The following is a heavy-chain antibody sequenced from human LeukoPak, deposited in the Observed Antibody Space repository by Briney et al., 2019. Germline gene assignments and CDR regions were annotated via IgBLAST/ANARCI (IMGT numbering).Heavy chain of an antibody. CDR3: ARAASGSYYEVNY. Sequence: SETLSLTCTVSGGSISSYYGSWIRQPPGKGLEWIGYIYYSGSTNYNPSLKSRVTISVDTSKNQFSLKLSSVTAADTAVYYCARAASGSYYEVNYRGQGTLVTVSS. D-gene: IGHD1-26*01. CDR1: GGSISSYY. V-gene: IGHV4-59*01. CDR2: IYYSGST. J-gene: IGHJ4*02.